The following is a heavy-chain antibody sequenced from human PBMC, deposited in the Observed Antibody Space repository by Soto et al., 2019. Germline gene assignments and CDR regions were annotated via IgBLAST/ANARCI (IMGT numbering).Heavy chain of an antibody. CDR3: VREGIGNYGAGFD. J-gene: IGHJ4*02. CDR2: ITSGARYM. D-gene: IGHD3-16*01. Sequence: TGGSLRLSCAASGFTFSDHPMLWVRQAPGEGLEWVSSITSGARYMYYADSVKGRFTISRDNVEKSLYLQMSSLTAEDTAVYYCVREGIGNYGAGFDWGQGTLVTVSS. V-gene: IGHV3-21*01. CDR1: GFTFSDHP.